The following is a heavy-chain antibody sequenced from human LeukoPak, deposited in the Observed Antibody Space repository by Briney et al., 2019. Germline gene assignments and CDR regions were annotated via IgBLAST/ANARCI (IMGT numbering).Heavy chain of an antibody. V-gene: IGHV3-23*01. D-gene: IGHD3-10*01. CDR3: AKGYGSGSYYDRDALDI. Sequence: PGGSLRLSCAASGFTFSSYAMSWVRQAPGKGLEWVSAISGSGGSTYYADSVKGRFTISRDNSKNTLYLQMNSLRAEDTAVYYCAKGYGSGSYYDRDALDIWGQGTMVTVSS. CDR1: GFTFSSYA. J-gene: IGHJ3*02. CDR2: ISGSGGST.